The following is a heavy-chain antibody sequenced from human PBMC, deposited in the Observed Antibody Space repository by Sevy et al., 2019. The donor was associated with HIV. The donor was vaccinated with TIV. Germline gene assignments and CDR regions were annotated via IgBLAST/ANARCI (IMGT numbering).Heavy chain of an antibody. CDR3: ATTKDYYETSGSPFDY. CDR1: GKSLTAFS. J-gene: IGHJ4*02. V-gene: IGHV1-24*01. CDR2: FDPEDGET. D-gene: IGHD3-22*01. Sequence: ASVKVSCKVSGKSLTAFSMHWVRQAPGKGLEWMGSFDPEDGETIYAQKLQGRLTMTEDTSTDTAYMELSRLRSEDTAAYYCATTKDYYETSGSPFDYWGQGTLVTVSS.